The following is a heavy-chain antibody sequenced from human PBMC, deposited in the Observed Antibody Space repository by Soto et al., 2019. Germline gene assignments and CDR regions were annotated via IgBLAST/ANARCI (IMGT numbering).Heavy chain of an antibody. V-gene: IGHV3-30*18. D-gene: IGHD3-16*01. CDR2: ISYDGSNK. CDR3: AKDAGYNYDYVWGSYTADDSYFDY. J-gene: IGHJ4*02. Sequence: QVQLVESGEGVVQPGRSLRLSCAASGFTFSSYGMHWVRQAPGKGLEWVAVISYDGSNKYYADSVKGRFTISRDNSKNTLYLQMNSLRAEDTAVYYCAKDAGYNYDYVWGSYTADDSYFDYWGQGTLVTVSS. CDR1: GFTFSSYG.